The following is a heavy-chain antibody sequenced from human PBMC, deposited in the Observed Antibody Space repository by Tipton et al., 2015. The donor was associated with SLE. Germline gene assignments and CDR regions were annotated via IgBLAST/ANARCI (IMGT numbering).Heavy chain of an antibody. CDR3: ARSSGWHLKFFDY. CDR2: IYHSGST. D-gene: IGHD6-19*01. V-gene: IGHV4-38-2*01. Sequence: TLSLTCAVSGFSISNGYYWGWIRQPPGKGLEWIGSIYHSGSTYYNPSLKSRVTISVDTSKNQFSLKLSSVTAADTAVYYCARSSGWHLKFFDYWGQGTLVTVSS. J-gene: IGHJ4*02. CDR1: GFSISNGYY.